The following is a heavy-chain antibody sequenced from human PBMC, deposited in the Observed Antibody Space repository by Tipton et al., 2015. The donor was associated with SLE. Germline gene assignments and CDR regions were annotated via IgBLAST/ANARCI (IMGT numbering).Heavy chain of an antibody. J-gene: IGHJ3*01. CDR1: GGSISPYH. V-gene: IGHV4-59*01. CDR2: IFDSGYI. D-gene: IGHD3-16*01. CDR3: ARGSHYAPGNYAYVFDL. Sequence: TLSLTCTVSGGSISPYHWNWLRQPPGQGLQWIGRIFDSGYINYNPSLQNRVTISLDTSKNQMSLKVTSMTAADTAVYFCARGSHYAPGNYAYVFDLWGQGTMVNVSS.